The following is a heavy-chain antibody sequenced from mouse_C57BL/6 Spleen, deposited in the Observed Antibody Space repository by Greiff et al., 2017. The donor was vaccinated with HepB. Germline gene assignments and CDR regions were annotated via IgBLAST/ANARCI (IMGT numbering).Heavy chain of an antibody. CDR1: GFTFSSYT. CDR3: ASPLTTKGSWFAY. D-gene: IGHD2-12*01. V-gene: IGHV5-9*01. Sequence: EVQLVESGGGLVKPGGSLKLSCAASGFTFSSYTMSWVRQTPEKRLEWVATISGGGGNTYYPDSVKGRFTISRDNAKNTLYLQMSSLRSEDTALYYCASPLTTKGSWFAYWGQGTLVTVSA. J-gene: IGHJ3*01. CDR2: ISGGGGNT.